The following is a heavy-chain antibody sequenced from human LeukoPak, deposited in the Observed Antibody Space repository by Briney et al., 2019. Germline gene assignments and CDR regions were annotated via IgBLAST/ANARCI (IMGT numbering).Heavy chain of an antibody. CDR1: GGSISSSSYY. Sequence: SETLSLTCTVSGGSISSSSYYWGWIRQPPGKGLEWIGSIYYSGSTYYNPSLKSRVTISVDTSKNQFSLKLSSVTAADTAVYYCARDRAYYDFWSGPGLYYMDVWGKGTTVNVSS. D-gene: IGHD3-3*01. CDR2: IYYSGST. V-gene: IGHV4-39*07. CDR3: ARDRAYYDFWSGPGLYYMDV. J-gene: IGHJ6*03.